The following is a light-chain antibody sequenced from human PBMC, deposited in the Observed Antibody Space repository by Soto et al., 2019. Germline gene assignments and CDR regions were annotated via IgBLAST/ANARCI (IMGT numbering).Light chain of an antibody. CDR2: DAS. J-gene: IGKJ4*01. CDR3: QQYDNLPLT. V-gene: IGKV1-33*01. CDR1: QDIRNC. Sequence: DIQMTQSPSSLSASVGDRITITCQASQDIRNCLNWYQVKPGKAPKLIIYDASILEPGVPARFRGSGSGTDFSFTIGDLQPEDIATYYCQQYDNLPLTFGGGTKVQIK.